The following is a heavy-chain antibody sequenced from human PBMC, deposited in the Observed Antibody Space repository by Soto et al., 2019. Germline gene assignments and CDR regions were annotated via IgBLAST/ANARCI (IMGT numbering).Heavy chain of an antibody. J-gene: IGHJ4*02. CDR3: ARQASFAY. V-gene: IGHV3-74*01. Sequence: PGGSLRLSCAASGFTFSSYWMHWVRQAPGEGLVWVSRINTDGSSTSYADSVKGRFTISRDNAKNTLYLQMNSLRTEDTAVYYCARQASFAYWGRGTLVTVSS. CDR2: INTDGSST. CDR1: GFTFSSYW.